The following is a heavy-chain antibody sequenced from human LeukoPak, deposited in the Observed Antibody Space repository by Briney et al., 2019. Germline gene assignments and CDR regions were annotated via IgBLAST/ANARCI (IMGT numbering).Heavy chain of an antibody. CDR3: ARMAAMVTLDY. CDR1: GGSFSGYY. D-gene: IGHD5-18*01. J-gene: IGHJ4*02. Sequence: NASETLSLTCAVYGGSFSGYYWSWIRQPPGKGLEWIGEINHSGSTNYNPSLKSRVTISVDTSKNQFSLKLSSVTAADTAVYYCARMAAMVTLDYWGQGTLVTVSS. CDR2: INHSGST. V-gene: IGHV4-34*01.